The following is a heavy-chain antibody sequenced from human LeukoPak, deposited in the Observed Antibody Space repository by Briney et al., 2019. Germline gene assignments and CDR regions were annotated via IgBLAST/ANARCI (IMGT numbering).Heavy chain of an antibody. CDR1: GFTFSSYT. CDR2: ISSSSRDI. J-gene: IGHJ4*02. V-gene: IGHV3-21*01. CDR3: VREAAATLFDY. Sequence: GGTLRLSCAASGFTFSSYTMNWVRQAPGKGLEWVATISSSSRDIFYADSVKGRFSISRDNTQNSLSLRMNSLRAEDTAVYYCVREAAATLFDYWGQGTLVTVSS. D-gene: IGHD1-26*01.